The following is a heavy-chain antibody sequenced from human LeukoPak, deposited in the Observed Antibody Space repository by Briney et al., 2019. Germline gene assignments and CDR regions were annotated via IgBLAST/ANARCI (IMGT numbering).Heavy chain of an antibody. V-gene: IGHV3-23*01. Sequence: PGGSLRLSCAASGFTFSSYAMSWVRQAPGKGLEWVSAISGSGGSTYYADSVKGRFTISRDNSKNTLYLQMNSLRAGDTAVYYCAKDPLRGGGSYFDYWGQGTLVTVSS. CDR2: ISGSGGST. J-gene: IGHJ4*02. CDR3: AKDPLRGGGSYFDY. CDR1: GFTFSSYA. D-gene: IGHD1-26*01.